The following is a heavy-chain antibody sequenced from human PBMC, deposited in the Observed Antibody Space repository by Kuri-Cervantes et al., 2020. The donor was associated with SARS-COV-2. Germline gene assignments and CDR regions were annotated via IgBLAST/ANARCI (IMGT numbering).Heavy chain of an antibody. CDR1: GYTLTELS. J-gene: IGHJ6*02. Sequence: ASVKVSCKVSGYTLTELSMHWVRQAPGKGLEWMGGFDPEDGETIYAQKFQGRVTMTEDTSTDTAYMELSSLRSEDTAVYYCATLKATKEVMSGYYGYGMDVWGQGTRSPSP. CDR2: FDPEDGET. D-gene: IGHD3-3*01. CDR3: ATLKATKEVMSGYYGYGMDV. V-gene: IGHV1-24*01.